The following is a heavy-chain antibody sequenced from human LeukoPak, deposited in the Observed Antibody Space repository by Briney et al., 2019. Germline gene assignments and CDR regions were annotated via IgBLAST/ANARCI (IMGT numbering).Heavy chain of an antibody. CDR2: ISSSGST. CDR3: ARGPYSYDSSGAFDI. CDR1: GDSISSGAYY. J-gene: IGHJ3*02. Sequence: SETLSLTCAVSGDSISSGAYYWSWIRQPAGTGLEWIGRISSSGSTNYNPSLKSRVTISVDTSKNQFSLKLSSVTAADTAVYFCARGPYSYDSSGAFDIWGQGTMVTVSS. V-gene: IGHV4-61*02. D-gene: IGHD3-22*01.